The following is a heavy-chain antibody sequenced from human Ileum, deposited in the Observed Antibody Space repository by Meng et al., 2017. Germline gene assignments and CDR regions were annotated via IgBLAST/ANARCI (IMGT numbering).Heavy chain of an antibody. Sequence: GESLKISCAASGFSFSEHWMHWVRQVPGKGLVWVSRINIGGSDTNYADSVKGRFTISRDNAKSTLYLQMNSLTAEDTALYYCTRGRGWHAYHAFAIWGPGTVVTVSS. CDR2: INIGGSDT. J-gene: IGHJ3*02. D-gene: IGHD6-19*01. V-gene: IGHV3-74*01. CDR1: GFSFSEHW. CDR3: TRGRGWHAYHAFAI.